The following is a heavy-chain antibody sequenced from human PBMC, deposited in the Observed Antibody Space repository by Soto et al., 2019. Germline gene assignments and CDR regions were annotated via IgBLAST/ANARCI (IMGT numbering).Heavy chain of an antibody. J-gene: IGHJ4*02. Sequence: QITLKESGPTLVKPTQTLTLTCTFSGFSLSTSGVGVGWIRQPPGKALEWLALIYWDDDKRYSPSLKSRLTITKDTSKNQVALTMTNLDPVDTATYYCAHRRETGDYDYWGQGTLVTVSS. CDR2: IYWDDDK. CDR3: AHRRETGDYDY. CDR1: GFSLSTSGVG. D-gene: IGHD3-10*01. V-gene: IGHV2-5*02.